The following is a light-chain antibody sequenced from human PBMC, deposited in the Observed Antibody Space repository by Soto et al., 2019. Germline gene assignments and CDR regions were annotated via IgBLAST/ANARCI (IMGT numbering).Light chain of an antibody. V-gene: IGLV2-14*01. J-gene: IGLJ1*01. CDR2: EVS. CDR3: QSYDISLHNYV. CDR1: SSDVGGYNH. Sequence: QSALTQPASVSGSPGQSITISCTGTSSDVGGYNHVAWYQQYPGKAPKLIIFEVSDRPSGISNRFSGSKSANTASLSISGLQAEDEADYYCQSYDISLHNYVFGTGTKLTVL.